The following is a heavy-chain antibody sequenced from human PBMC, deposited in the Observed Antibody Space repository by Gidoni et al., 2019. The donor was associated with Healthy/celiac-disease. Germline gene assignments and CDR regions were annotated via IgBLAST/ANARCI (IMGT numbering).Heavy chain of an antibody. CDR2: INSDGSST. CDR3: ARVPLYSSSWYVT. Sequence: GGSLRLSCAASGFTFSSYWMHWVRQAAGKGLVWVSRINSDGSSTSYADSVKGRFTISRDNAKNTLYLQMNSLRAEDTAVYYCARVPLYSSSWYVTWGQGTLVTVSS. V-gene: IGHV3-74*01. J-gene: IGHJ5*02. CDR1: GFTFSSYW. D-gene: IGHD6-13*01.